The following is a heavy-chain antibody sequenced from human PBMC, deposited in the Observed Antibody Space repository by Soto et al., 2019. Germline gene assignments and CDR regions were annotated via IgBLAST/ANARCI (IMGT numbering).Heavy chain of an antibody. CDR3: ARDLHYYYYMDV. CDR2: IYSGGST. V-gene: IGHV3-53*01. Sequence: GGSLRLSCAASGFTVSSNYMSWVRQAPGKGLEWVSVIYSGGSTYYADSVKGRFTISRDNSKNTLYLQMNSLRAEDTAVYYCARDLHYYYYMDVWGKGTTVTVSS. J-gene: IGHJ6*03. CDR1: GFTVSSNY.